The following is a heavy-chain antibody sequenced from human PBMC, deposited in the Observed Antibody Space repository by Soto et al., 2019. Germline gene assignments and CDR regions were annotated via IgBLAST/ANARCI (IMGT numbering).Heavy chain of an antibody. Sequence: ASVKVSCKASGYTFTSYAMHWVRQAPGQRLEWMGWINAGNGNTKYSQKFQGRVTITRDTSASTAYMELSSLRSEDTAVYYCARISQKGAEGNWYFDLWGRGTLVTVSS. CDR1: GYTFTSYA. CDR2: INAGNGNT. V-gene: IGHV1-3*01. D-gene: IGHD3-10*01. CDR3: ARISQKGAEGNWYFDL. J-gene: IGHJ2*01.